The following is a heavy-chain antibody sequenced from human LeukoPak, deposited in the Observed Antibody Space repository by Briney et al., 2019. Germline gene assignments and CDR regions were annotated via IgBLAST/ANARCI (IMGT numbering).Heavy chain of an antibody. V-gene: IGHV3-7*01. J-gene: IGHJ4*02. CDR2: IKPDGTEN. CDR1: GFTFSNYW. CDR3: ARDTVAAARDD. Sequence: GGSLRLSCAASGFTFSNYWMSWVRQAPGKGLEWVANIKPDGTENSHVDSVKGRFIISRDNAKNSLYLQMNYLRVEDTAIYYCARDTVAAARDDWGQGTLVTVSS. D-gene: IGHD6-13*01.